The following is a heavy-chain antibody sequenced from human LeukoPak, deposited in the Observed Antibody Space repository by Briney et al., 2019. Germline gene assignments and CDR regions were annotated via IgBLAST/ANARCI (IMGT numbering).Heavy chain of an antibody. CDR1: GFTFSSYA. CDR2: ISGSGGST. V-gene: IGHV3-23*01. J-gene: IGHJ6*02. D-gene: IGHD4-17*01. Sequence: GGSLRLSCAASGFTFSSYAMSWVRQAPGKGLEWVSAISGSGGSTYYADSVKGRFTIPRDNSKNTLYLQMNSLRAGDTAVYYCAKNLGDYKPFYYYGMDVWGQGTTVTVSS. CDR3: AKNLGDYKPFYYYGMDV.